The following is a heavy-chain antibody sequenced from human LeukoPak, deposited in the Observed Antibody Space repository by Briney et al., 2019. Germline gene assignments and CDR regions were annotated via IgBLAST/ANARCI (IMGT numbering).Heavy chain of an antibody. Sequence: GGSLRLSCAASGFTFDDYAMHWVRQAPGKGLEWVSGISWNSGSIGYADSVKGRFTISRDNAKNSLYLQMNSLRAEDMALYYCAKSMATTNYDYWGQGTLVTVSS. CDR2: ISWNSGSI. D-gene: IGHD5-24*01. V-gene: IGHV3-9*03. CDR1: GFTFDDYA. J-gene: IGHJ4*02. CDR3: AKSMATTNYDY.